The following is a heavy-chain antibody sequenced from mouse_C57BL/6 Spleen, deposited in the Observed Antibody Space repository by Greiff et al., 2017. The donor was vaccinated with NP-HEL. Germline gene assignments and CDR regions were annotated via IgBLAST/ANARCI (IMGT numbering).Heavy chain of an antibody. CDR2: IYPGDGDT. CDR1: GYAFSSSW. D-gene: IGHD1-2*01. Sequence: QVQLQQSGPELVKPGASVKISCKASGYAFSSSWMNWVKQRPGKGLEWIGRIYPGDGDTNYNGKFKGKATLTADKSSSTAYMQLSSLTSEDSAVDFCARDGGLLRPFAYWGQGTLVTVSA. CDR3: ARDGGLLRPFAY. J-gene: IGHJ3*01. V-gene: IGHV1-82*01.